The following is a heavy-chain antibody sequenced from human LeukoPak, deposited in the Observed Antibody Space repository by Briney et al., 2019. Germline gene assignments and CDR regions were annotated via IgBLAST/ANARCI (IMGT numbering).Heavy chain of an antibody. V-gene: IGHV3-7*04. CDR1: GFPFSSYW. D-gene: IGHD5-24*01. CDR3: TRVGYIDEGIDY. J-gene: IGHJ4*02. CDR2: IKQDGNKK. Sequence: GGSLRLSCVASGFPFSSYWMTWVRQAPGKGLEWVANIKQDGNKKSYVDSVKGRFTISRDNAKNSLYLQMNSLRAEDTAIYYCTRVGYIDEGIDYWGQGTLVTVSS.